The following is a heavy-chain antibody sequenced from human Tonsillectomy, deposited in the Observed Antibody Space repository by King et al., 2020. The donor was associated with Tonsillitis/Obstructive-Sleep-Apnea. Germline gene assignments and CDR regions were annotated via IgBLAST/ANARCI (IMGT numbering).Heavy chain of an antibody. CDR1: GSTFSSYA. Sequence: HVQLVESGGGVVQPGRSLRLSCAASGSTFSSYAMHWVRPAPGKGLEWGAVISYDGSNKYYADSVKGRFTISRDNSKNTLYLQMNSLRAEDTAVYYCARESDSFDGFDIWGQGTMVSVSS. D-gene: IGHD2-15*01. J-gene: IGHJ3*02. V-gene: IGHV3-30*01. CDR3: ARESDSFDGFDI. CDR2: ISYDGSNK.